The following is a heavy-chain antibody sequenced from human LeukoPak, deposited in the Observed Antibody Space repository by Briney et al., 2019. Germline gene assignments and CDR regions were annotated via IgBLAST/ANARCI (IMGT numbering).Heavy chain of an antibody. J-gene: IGHJ3*02. Sequence: SETLSLTCNLSGASISSYYWSWIRQPPGKGLEWIGYIYYSGSTNYNPSLKSRVTISVDTSKNQFSLKLSSVTAADTAVYYCARPRGYSYGFYAFDIWGQGTMVTVSS. CDR2: IYYSGST. CDR3: ARPRGYSYGFYAFDI. CDR1: GASISSYY. D-gene: IGHD5-18*01. V-gene: IGHV4-59*01.